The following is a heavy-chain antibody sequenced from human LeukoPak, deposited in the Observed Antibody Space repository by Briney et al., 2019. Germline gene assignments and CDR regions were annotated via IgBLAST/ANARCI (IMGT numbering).Heavy chain of an antibody. D-gene: IGHD2-8*02. V-gene: IGHV3-53*01. CDR1: GFSISYNY. Sequence: PGGSLRLSCVVSGFSISYNYMSWVRQAPGKGLEWGSLIYSAGDSYYADSVKGRFIISKDNSKNTVYLQMNRLRPEDTAVYYCASHYCSAGSCYFDGWGQGTLVAVSS. CDR2: IYSAGDS. J-gene: IGHJ4*02. CDR3: ASHYCSAGSCYFDG.